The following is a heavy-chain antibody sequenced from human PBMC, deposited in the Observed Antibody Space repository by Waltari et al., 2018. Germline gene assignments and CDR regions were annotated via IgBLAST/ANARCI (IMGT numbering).Heavy chain of an antibody. Sequence: EVQLVQSGGDLVQPGGSLRLSCVGSGYTFSNYNMNWVRQAPGKGLEWVSHIKSRHGTIYYADSVRGRFTMSRDIAKSSLYLQMNSLRVEDTAVYYCVREADGFDPWGQGTLVTVSS. CDR1: GYTFSNYN. CDR2: IKSRHGTI. V-gene: IGHV3-48*01. J-gene: IGHJ5*02. CDR3: VREADGFDP.